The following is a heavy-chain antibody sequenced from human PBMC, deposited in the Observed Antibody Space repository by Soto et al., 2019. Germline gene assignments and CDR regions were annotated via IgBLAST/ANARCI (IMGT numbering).Heavy chain of an antibody. D-gene: IGHD4-17*01. J-gene: IGHJ1*01. V-gene: IGHV3-9*01. CDR2: ISWNSGSI. Sequence: GGSLRLSCAASGFTFDDYAMHWVRQAPGKGLEWVSGISWNSGSIGYADSVKGRFTISRDNAKNSLYLQMNSLRAEDTALYYCAKDAGRLVAYGDSYFQHWGQGTLVTVSS. CDR1: GFTFDDYA. CDR3: AKDAGRLVAYGDSYFQH.